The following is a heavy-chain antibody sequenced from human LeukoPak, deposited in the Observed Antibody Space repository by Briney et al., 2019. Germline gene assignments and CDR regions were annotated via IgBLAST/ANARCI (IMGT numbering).Heavy chain of an antibody. CDR1: GFTFSSYG. CDR3: AKGFFGGRWWVSYDYYVRDV. D-gene: IGHD2-15*01. J-gene: IGHJ6*02. V-gene: IGHV3-30*18. CDR2: ISYDGSNK. Sequence: GRSLRLSCEASGFTFSSYGMHWVRQAPAKGLEWVAVISYDGSNKYYADSVKGRFTISRDNSKNTLYLQMNSLRAEDTAVYYWAKGFFGGRWWVSYDYYVRDVGAQGPRVTVPS.